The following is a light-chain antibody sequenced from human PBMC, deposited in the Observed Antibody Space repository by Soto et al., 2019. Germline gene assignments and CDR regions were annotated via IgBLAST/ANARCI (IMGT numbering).Light chain of an antibody. CDR3: QKYNSAPRT. CDR1: QSISSW. V-gene: IGKV1-27*01. J-gene: IGKJ1*01. CDR2: AAS. Sequence: DIQMTQSPSTLSASVGDRVFITCRASQSISSWLAWYQQKPGKVPKLLIYAASTLQSGVPSRFSGSGSGTDFTLTISSLQPEDVATYYCQKYNSAPRTFGQGTKVDIK.